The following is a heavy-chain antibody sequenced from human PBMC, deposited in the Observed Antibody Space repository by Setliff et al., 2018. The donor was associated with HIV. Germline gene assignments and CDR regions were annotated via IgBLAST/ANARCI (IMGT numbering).Heavy chain of an antibody. J-gene: IGHJ4*02. D-gene: IGHD3-10*01. CDR2: IYTSGSV. CDR1: GGSISSYY. V-gene: IGHV4-4*09. Sequence: SETLSLTCTVSGGSISSYYWSWIRQPPGKGLEWIGYIYTSGSVNYNPSLNSRVTISVDTSKNQFSLKVNSVTAADTAVYYCAREKTTLVRGVIIFQIFDYWGQGKLVTVSS. CDR3: AREKTTLVRGVIIFQIFDY.